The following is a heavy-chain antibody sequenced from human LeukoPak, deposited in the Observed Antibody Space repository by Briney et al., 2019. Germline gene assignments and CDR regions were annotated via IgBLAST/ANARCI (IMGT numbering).Heavy chain of an antibody. Sequence: PSETLSLTCTVSGGSISSYYWSWIRQPPGKGLEWIGYIYYSGSTNYNPSLKSRVTISVDTSKNQFSLKLSSVTAADTAVYYCARDASLLWFGELLPNWSDPWGQGTLVTVSS. CDR1: GGSISSYY. CDR3: ARDASLLWFGELLPNWSDP. D-gene: IGHD3-10*01. V-gene: IGHV4-59*01. J-gene: IGHJ5*02. CDR2: IYYSGST.